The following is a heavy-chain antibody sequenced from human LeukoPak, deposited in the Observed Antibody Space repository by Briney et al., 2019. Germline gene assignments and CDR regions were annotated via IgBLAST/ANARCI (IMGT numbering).Heavy chain of an antibody. D-gene: IGHD6-6*01. CDR3: ARSILAEDV. V-gene: IGHV4-59*08. CDR2: IHYSGST. CDR1: GGSMSSYF. Sequence: PSETLSLTCTVSGGSMSSYFWSWIRQPPGKGLEWIGYIHYSGSTYYNPSLKSRVTISIDTSKNQFSLKLSSVTAADTAVYYCARSILAEDVWGKGTTVTVSS. J-gene: IGHJ6*04.